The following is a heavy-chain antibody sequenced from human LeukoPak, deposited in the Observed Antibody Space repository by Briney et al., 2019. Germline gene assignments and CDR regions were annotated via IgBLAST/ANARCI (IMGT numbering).Heavy chain of an antibody. CDR3: ANHEFSGYSAREGAFDI. V-gene: IGHV3-72*01. J-gene: IGHJ3*02. CDR1: EFTFSDHY. CDR2: TRNKANSYTT. D-gene: IGHD3-22*01. Sequence: GGSLRLSCAASEFTFSDHYMDWVRQAPGKGLEWVGRTRNKANSYTTEYAASVKGRFTISRDDSKNSLYLQMNSLKTEDTAVYYCANHEFSGYSAREGAFDIWGQGTMVTVSS.